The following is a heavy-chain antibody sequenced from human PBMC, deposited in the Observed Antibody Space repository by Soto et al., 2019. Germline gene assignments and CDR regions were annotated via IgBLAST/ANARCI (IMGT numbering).Heavy chain of an antibody. V-gene: IGHV3-7*01. D-gene: IGHD3-10*01. J-gene: IGHJ6*03. CDR1: GFTFSSYW. CDR3: ARVAIWFGIDYYCYMDV. CDR2: IKQDGSEK. Sequence: PGGFLRLSCAASGFTFSSYWMSWVRQAPGKGLEWVANIKQDGSEKYYVDSVKGRFTISRDNAKNSLYLQMNSLIAEDTAVYYCARVAIWFGIDYYCYMDVWGKGTTVTVSS.